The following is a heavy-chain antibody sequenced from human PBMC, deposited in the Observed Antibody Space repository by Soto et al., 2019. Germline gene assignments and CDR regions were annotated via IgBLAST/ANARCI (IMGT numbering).Heavy chain of an antibody. D-gene: IGHD3-22*01. Sequence: HPGGSLRLSCAASGFTFSSYSMNWVRQAPGKGLEWVSYISSSSSTIYYADSVKGRFTISRDNSKNSLYLQMNSLRAEDTALYYCAKDIHYYDSSGPFDYWGQGTLVTVSS. CDR3: AKDIHYYDSSGPFDY. V-gene: IGHV3-48*04. CDR2: ISSSSSTI. J-gene: IGHJ4*02. CDR1: GFTFSSYS.